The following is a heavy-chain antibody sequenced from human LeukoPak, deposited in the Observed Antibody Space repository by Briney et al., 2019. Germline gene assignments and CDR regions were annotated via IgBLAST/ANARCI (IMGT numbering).Heavy chain of an antibody. V-gene: IGHV3-23*01. Sequence: GGSLRLSCAASGFTFSNYVASWVRQAPGKGLEWVSVISGNGVSTNYADSVKGRFTISRDNSKNTVFLQMNSLRAEDTAIYYCATLKDRWLQSPGTDYWGQEPWSPSP. CDR3: ATLKDRWLQSPGTDY. CDR1: GFTFSNYV. J-gene: IGHJ4*01. CDR2: ISGNGVST. D-gene: IGHD5-24*01.